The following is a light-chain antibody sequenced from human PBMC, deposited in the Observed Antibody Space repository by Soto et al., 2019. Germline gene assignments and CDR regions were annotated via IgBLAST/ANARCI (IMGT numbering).Light chain of an antibody. J-gene: IGKJ1*01. Sequence: DIQMTQSPSSLSASVGDRVTITCRSRQNINSYENWYQHKVWKAPELLIYAASSLQSGVPSRFSGSGYGTDFTLTISSLQPEDVATYYCQQSYTTPRTIGRGTTVEIK. CDR2: AAS. V-gene: IGKV1-39*01. CDR3: QQSYTTPRT. CDR1: QNINSY.